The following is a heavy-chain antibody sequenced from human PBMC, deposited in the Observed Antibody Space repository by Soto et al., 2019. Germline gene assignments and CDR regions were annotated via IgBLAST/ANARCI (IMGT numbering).Heavy chain of an antibody. V-gene: IGHV1-69*01. Sequence: QVQLVQSGAEVKKPGSSVKVSCKASGGTFSSYAISWVRQAPGQGLEWMGGIIPIFGTANYAQKFQGRVTITADESTSTAYMELSSLRSEDTAVYYCARGVASSWGYSYGYYFDYWGQGTLVTVSS. CDR2: IIPIFGTA. CDR3: ARGVASSWGYSYGYYFDY. CDR1: GGTFSSYA. D-gene: IGHD5-18*01. J-gene: IGHJ4*02.